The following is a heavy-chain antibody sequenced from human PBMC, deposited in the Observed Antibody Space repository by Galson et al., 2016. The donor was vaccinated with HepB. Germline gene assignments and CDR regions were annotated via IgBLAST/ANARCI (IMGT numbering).Heavy chain of an antibody. D-gene: IGHD5-18*01. CDR1: GFSLTSSGMC. Sequence: PALVKPTQTLTLTCTFSGFSLTSSGMCVSWIRQSPGRALEWLALVDSDGNERFSTSLRTRLTISKDTSKNQVVLTMINMDPVDTATYYCARIPGYSYGDDYFDSWGQGTRVAVPS. V-gene: IGHV2-70*01. CDR2: VDSDGNE. J-gene: IGHJ4*02. CDR3: ARIPGYSYGDDYFDS.